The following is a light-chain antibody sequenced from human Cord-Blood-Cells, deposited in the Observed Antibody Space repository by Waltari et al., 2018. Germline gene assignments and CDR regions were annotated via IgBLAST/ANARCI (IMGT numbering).Light chain of an antibody. Sequence: QSALTQPPSASGSPVPSVTISCTRTSSDVGGCNYVAWYQQHPGKAPKLMIDEVSKRPSGVPDRFSGSKSGNTASLTVSGLQAEDEADYYCSSYAGSNNLVFGGGTKLTVL. J-gene: IGLJ3*02. CDR3: SSYAGSNNLV. CDR2: EVS. CDR1: SSDVGGCNY. V-gene: IGLV2-8*01.